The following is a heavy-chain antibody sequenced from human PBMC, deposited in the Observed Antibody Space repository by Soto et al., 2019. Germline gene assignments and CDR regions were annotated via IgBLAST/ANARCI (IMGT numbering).Heavy chain of an antibody. CDR1: GFSLSTSGVG. CDR2: IYWDDDK. J-gene: IGHJ4*02. CDR3: ALIAQYCSGGSCYSGVQYYFDY. V-gene: IGHV2-5*02. D-gene: IGHD2-15*01. Sequence: SGPTLVKPTQTLTLTCTFSGFSLSTSGVGVGWIRQPPGKALEWLALIYWDDDKRYSPSLKSRLTITKDTSKNLVVLTMTNMDPVDTATYYCALIAQYCSGGSCYSGVQYYFDYWGQGTLVTVSS.